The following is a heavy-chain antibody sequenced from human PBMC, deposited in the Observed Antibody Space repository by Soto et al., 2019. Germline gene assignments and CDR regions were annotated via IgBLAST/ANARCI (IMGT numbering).Heavy chain of an antibody. Sequence: SVKVSCKASGGTFSSYAISWVRQAPGQGLEWMGEIITIFGTANYAQKFQGRVTITADESTSTAYMELSSLRSEDAAVYYCARDRNTYYYDSSGYYPQYYYYYYGMDVWGQGTTVTVSS. D-gene: IGHD3-22*01. V-gene: IGHV1-69*13. CDR1: GGTFSSYA. J-gene: IGHJ6*02. CDR3: ARDRNTYYYDSSGYYPQYYYYYYGMDV. CDR2: IITIFGTA.